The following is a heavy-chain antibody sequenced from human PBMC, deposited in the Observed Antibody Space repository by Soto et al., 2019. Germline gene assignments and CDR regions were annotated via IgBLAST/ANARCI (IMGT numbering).Heavy chain of an antibody. Sequence: QVQLVESGGGVVQPGRSLRLSCAASGLTFSSYGMHWVRQAPGKGLEWVAVIWYDGSNKYYADSVKGRFTISRDNSKNTLYLQMNSLRAEDTAVYYCAREVAFFWSGYDRQYYFDYWGQGTLVTVSS. CDR2: IWYDGSNK. J-gene: IGHJ4*02. CDR3: AREVAFFWSGYDRQYYFDY. CDR1: GLTFSSYG. D-gene: IGHD3-3*01. V-gene: IGHV3-33*01.